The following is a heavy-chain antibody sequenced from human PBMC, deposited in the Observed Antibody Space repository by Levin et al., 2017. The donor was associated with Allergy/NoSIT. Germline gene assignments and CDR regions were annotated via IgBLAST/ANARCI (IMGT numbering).Heavy chain of an antibody. CDR1: GYTFTNFD. J-gene: IGHJ3*01. Sequence: ASVKVSCKASGYTFTNFDINWVRQAPGQGLEWMGWMNPNSGNTGYAQNFQGKVTMTRNTSISTAYMELSRLRSEDTAVYYCARARSSGWYRDPFDFWGQGTMVTVSS. D-gene: IGHD6-19*01. CDR2: MNPNSGNT. CDR3: ARARSSGWYRDPFDF. V-gene: IGHV1-8*01.